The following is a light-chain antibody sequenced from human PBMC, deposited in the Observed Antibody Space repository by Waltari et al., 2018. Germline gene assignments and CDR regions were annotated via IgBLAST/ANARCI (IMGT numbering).Light chain of an antibody. CDR2: EDN. J-gene: IGLJ3*02. Sequence: NFMLTQPHSVSESPRKTVTISYTRSSGSIANNYVQWYQQRPGSAPTTVIYEDNQRPSGVPDRFSGSIDSSSNSASLTISGLKTEDEADYYCQSYDSSNWVFGGGTKLTVL. CDR3: QSYDSSNWV. V-gene: IGLV6-57*03. CDR1: SGSIANNY.